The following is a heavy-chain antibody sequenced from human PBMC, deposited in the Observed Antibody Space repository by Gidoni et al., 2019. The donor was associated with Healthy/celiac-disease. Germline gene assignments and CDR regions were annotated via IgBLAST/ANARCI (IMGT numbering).Heavy chain of an antibody. V-gene: IGHV1-69*02. J-gene: IGHJ4*02. CDR3: ALQAYYYDSSGYSWFD. CDR2: IIPILSIA. Sequence: QVQLVQSGAEVKKPGSSVKVSCNASGVTFSSYTISWVRQAPGQGLEWMGRIIPILSIANYAQKFQGRVTITADKSTSTAYMELSSLRSEDTAVYYCALQAYYYDSSGYSWFDWGQGTLVTVSS. CDR1: GVTFSSYT. D-gene: IGHD3-22*01.